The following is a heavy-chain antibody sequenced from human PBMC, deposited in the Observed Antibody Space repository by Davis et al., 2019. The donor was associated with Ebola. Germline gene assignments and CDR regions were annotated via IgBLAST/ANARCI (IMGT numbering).Heavy chain of an antibody. CDR2: ISSSGSTI. V-gene: IGHV3-48*03. CDR1: GFTFSSYE. Sequence: GESLKISCAASGFTFSSYEMNWVRQAPGKGLEWVSYISSSGSTIYYADSVKGRFTISRDNAKNSLYLQMNSLRDEDTAVYYCATPMISSGWYYFDYWGQGTLVTVSS. J-gene: IGHJ4*02. D-gene: IGHD6-19*01. CDR3: ATPMISSGWYYFDY.